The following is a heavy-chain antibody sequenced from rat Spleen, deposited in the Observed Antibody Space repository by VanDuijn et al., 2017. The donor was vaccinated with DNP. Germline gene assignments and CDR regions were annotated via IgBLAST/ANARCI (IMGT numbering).Heavy chain of an antibody. CDR3: TRDRSSSIPFDY. Sequence: QVQLKESGPGLVQPSETLSLTAPVSGFSLTRNSVSWIRHPPGKGPEWMGRMWYDGDTTYNSALKSRLSISRDTSKNQVFLKMNSLQTDDTGIYYCTRDRSSSIPFDYWGQGAMVTVSS. CDR1: GFSLTRNS. CDR2: MWYDGDT. J-gene: IGHJ2*01. D-gene: IGHD1-2*01. V-gene: IGHV2-63*01.